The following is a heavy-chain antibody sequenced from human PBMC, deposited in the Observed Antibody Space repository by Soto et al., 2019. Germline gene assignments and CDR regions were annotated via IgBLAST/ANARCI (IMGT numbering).Heavy chain of an antibody. CDR3: ARVYGSWIAAVVDY. J-gene: IGHJ4*02. V-gene: IGHV3-30-3*01. CDR2: ISYDGSNK. Sequence: QVQLVESGGGVVQPGRSLRLSCAASGFTFSSYAMHWVRQAPGKGLEWVAVISYDGSNKYYADSVKGRFTISRDNSKNTLYLQMNSLTAEDTAVYYCARVYGSWIAAVVDYWGQGTMVTVSS. CDR1: GFTFSSYA. D-gene: IGHD6-13*01.